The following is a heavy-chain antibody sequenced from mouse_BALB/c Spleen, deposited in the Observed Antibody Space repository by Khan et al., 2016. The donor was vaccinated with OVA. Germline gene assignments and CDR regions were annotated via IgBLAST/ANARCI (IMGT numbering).Heavy chain of an antibody. CDR3: AIYYDYDY. CDR1: GYAFTNYL. CDR2: INPGSGGT. J-gene: IGHJ2*01. V-gene: IGHV1-54*01. Sequence: QVQLKESEAELVRPGTSVKVSCKASGYAFTNYLLEWVKQRPGQGLEWIGVINPGSGGTNYNEKFKGKATLTADKSSSTAYMQLSSLTSDDSAVYVCAIYYDYDYWGQGTTLRVTS. D-gene: IGHD2-4*01.